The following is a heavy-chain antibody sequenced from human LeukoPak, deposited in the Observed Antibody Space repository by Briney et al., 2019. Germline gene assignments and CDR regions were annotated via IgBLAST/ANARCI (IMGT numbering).Heavy chain of an antibody. V-gene: IGHV1-69*13. CDR3: ARGRGNPFDC. CDR2: IIPIFGTA. CDR1: GGTFSSYA. J-gene: IGHJ4*02. Sequence: ASVKVSCKASGGTFSSYAISWVRQAPRQGLEWMGGIIPIFGTANYAQKFQGRVTITADESTSTAYMELSSLRSDDTAVYYCARGRGNPFDCWGQGTLVTVSS.